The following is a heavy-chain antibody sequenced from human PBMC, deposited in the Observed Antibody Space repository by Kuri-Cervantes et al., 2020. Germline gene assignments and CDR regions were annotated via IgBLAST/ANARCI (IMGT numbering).Heavy chain of an antibody. V-gene: IGHV1-2*02. CDR2: INPNSGGT. D-gene: IGHD3-22*01. CDR1: GYTFTGYY. J-gene: IGHJ3*02. CDR3: ARASALKGLLPNDYYYDSSGYWDRGAFDI. Sequence: ASVKVSCKASGYTFTGYYMHWVRQAPGQGLEWMGWINPNSGGTNYAQKFQGRVTMTRDTSISTAYMELSSLRSEDTAVYYCARASALKGLLPNDYYYDSSGYWDRGAFDIWGQGTMVTVSS.